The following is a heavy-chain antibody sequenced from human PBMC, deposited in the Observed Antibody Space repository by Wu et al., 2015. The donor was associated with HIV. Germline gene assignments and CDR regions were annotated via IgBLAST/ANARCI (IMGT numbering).Heavy chain of an antibody. CDR1: GYTFTGYY. J-gene: IGHJ4*02. V-gene: IGHV1-2*02. CDR2: INPNSGGT. Sequence: QVQLVQSGAEVKKPGASVKVSCKASGYTFTGYYMHWVRQAPGQGLEWMGWINPNSGGTNYAQKFQGRVTMTRDTSISTAYMELSRLRSDDTAVYYCARDDLGDSSSWYELSVGGLMSRPYYWGQGTLVTVSS. D-gene: IGHD6-13*01. CDR3: ARDDLGDSSSWYELSVGGLMSRPYY.